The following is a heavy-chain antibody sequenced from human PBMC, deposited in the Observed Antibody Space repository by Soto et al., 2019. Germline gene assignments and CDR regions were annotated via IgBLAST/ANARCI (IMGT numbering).Heavy chain of an antibody. J-gene: IGHJ4*02. V-gene: IGHV3-23*01. Sequence: GGSLRLSCAASGFTFSSYAMNWVRQAPGKGLEWVSVISGSGASTYYADSVKGRFTISRDNSKNTLHLQMNSLRAEDTAVYYCAKEYDSSGYYYAANFDYWGQGALVTVSS. CDR1: GFTFSSYA. CDR2: ISGSGAST. D-gene: IGHD3-22*01. CDR3: AKEYDSSGYYYAANFDY.